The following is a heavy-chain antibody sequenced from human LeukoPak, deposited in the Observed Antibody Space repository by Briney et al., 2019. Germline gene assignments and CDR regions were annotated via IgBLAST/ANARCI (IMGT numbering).Heavy chain of an antibody. J-gene: IGHJ6*04. CDR2: ISYDGSNK. V-gene: IGHV3-30*18. CDR1: GFTFSSYG. Sequence: PGRSLRLSCAASGFTFSSYGMHRVRQAPGKGLEWVPVISYDGSNKYYADSVKGRFTISRDNSKNTLYLQMNSLRAEDTAVYYCAKDRGVARRDYYYYGMDVWGKGTPVTVSS. CDR3: AKDRGVARRDYYYYGMDV. D-gene: IGHD3-3*01.